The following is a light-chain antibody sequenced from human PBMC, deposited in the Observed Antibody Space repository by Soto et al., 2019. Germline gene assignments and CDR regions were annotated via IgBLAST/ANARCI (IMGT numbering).Light chain of an antibody. J-gene: IGLJ2*01. CDR3: SSYTSSSTLV. V-gene: IGLV2-14*01. CDR2: DVS. CDR1: SSDVGGYNY. Sequence: QSALTQPASVSGSPGQSITISCTGTSSDVGGYNYVSWYQQHPGKAPKLMIYDVSNRPSGVSNRFSGSKSGNTASLTIFGFQAEDEADYYCSSYTSSSTLVFGGGTKVTVL.